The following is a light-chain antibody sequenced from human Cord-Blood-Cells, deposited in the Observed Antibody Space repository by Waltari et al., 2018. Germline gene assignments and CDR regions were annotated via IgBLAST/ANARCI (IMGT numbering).Light chain of an antibody. V-gene: IGLV2-8*01. J-gene: IGLJ2*01. Sequence: QPARTQPPSASGSPGRAVAIPCAVTSSDVGGSNDVAWYQQHPGKAHKLMIYEVSKRPSGVPGRFSGSKSGNTAPLSFSGLQAEDEADYYCSSYAGSNNFVVFGGGTKLTVL. CDR1: SSDVGGSND. CDR2: EVS. CDR3: SSYAGSNNFVV.